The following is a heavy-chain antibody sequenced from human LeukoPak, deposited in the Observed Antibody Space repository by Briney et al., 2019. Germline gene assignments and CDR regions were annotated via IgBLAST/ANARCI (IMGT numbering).Heavy chain of an antibody. Sequence: GGSLRLSCAASGFTFNSYAMSWVRQAPGKGLEWISGISGSGASTYYADSVTGRFTISRDNSRNTLYLQMNSLRGDDTAVYYCAKDVGKWESLHFFDYWGQGTLVTVSS. CDR3: AKDVGKWESLHFFDY. V-gene: IGHV3-23*01. J-gene: IGHJ4*02. CDR2: ISGSGAST. D-gene: IGHD1-26*01. CDR1: GFTFNSYA.